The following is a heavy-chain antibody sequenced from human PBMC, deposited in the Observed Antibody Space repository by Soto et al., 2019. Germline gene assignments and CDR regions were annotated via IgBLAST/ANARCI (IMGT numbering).Heavy chain of an antibody. CDR2: MYYTGSI. J-gene: IGHJ4*02. Sequence: SETLSLTCTVSGASITSDNYYWGWFRQPPGNVLEKVDFMYYTGSIYYSPSLKSRSAISMDTSKNQLSLRVTFVTAADTAVHYCARLFWSGYAFDYWGQG. D-gene: IGHD3-3*01. V-gene: IGHV4-31*03. CDR1: GASITSDNYY. CDR3: ARLFWSGYAFDY.